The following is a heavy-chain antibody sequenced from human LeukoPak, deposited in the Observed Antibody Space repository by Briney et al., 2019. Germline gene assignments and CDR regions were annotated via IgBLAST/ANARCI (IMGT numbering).Heavy chain of an antibody. D-gene: IGHD2-21*02. V-gene: IGHV3-30*18. CDR3: AKDSKHIVVVTAPLLFDY. Sequence: GGSLRLSCAASGFTFSSYGMHWVRQAPGKGLEWVAVISYDGSNKYYADSVKGRFTISRDNSKNTLYLQMNSLRAEDTAVYYCAKDSKHIVVVTAPLLFDYWGQGTLVTVSS. CDR1: GFTFSSYG. J-gene: IGHJ4*02. CDR2: ISYDGSNK.